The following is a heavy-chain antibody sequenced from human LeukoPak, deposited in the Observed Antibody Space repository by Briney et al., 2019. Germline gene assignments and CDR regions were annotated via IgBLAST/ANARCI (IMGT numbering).Heavy chain of an antibody. J-gene: IGHJ4*02. CDR3: AREDSPRVY. CDR1: GGSISSSSYY. V-gene: IGHV4-39*07. Sequence: PSETLSLTCTVSGGSISSSSYYWGWIRQPPGKGLEWIGSIYYSGSTYYNPSLKSRVTISVDTSKNQFSLKLSSVTAADTAVYYCAREDSPRVYWGQGTLVTVSS. CDR2: IYYSGST.